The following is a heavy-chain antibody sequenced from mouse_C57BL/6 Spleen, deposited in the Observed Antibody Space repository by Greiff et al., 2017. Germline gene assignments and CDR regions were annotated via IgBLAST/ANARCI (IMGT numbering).Heavy chain of an antibody. V-gene: IGHV14-1*01. CDR3: ARYYYGSRENAMDY. D-gene: IGHD1-1*01. Sequence: VQLQQSGAELVRPGASVKLSCTASGFNIKDYYMHWVKQRPEQGLEWIGRIDPEDGDTGYAPKFQGKATMTADTSSNTAYLQLSSLTSEDTAVYYCARYYYGSRENAMDYWGQGTSVTVSS. J-gene: IGHJ4*01. CDR2: IDPEDGDT. CDR1: GFNIKDYY.